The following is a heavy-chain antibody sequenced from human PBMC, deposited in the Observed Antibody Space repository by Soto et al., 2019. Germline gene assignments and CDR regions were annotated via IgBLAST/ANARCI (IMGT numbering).Heavy chain of an antibody. CDR1: GDSVSSNSAA. J-gene: IGHJ5*02. D-gene: IGHD6-13*01. CDR3: ARGLIIAALLRNWFDP. Sequence: PSQTLSLTCAISGDSVSSNSAAWNWIRQSPSRGLEWLGRTYYRSKWYNDYAVSVKSRITTNPDTSKNQFSLQLNSVTPEDTAVYYCARGLIIAALLRNWFDPWGQGTLVTVSS. CDR2: TYYRSKWYN. V-gene: IGHV6-1*01.